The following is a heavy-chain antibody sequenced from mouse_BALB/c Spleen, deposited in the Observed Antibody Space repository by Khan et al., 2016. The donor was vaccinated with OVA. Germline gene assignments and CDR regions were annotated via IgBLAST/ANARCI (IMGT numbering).Heavy chain of an antibody. CDR3: ARGNYYGYYFGY. V-gene: IGHV3-2*02. J-gene: IGHJ2*01. D-gene: IGHD1-1*01. CDR1: GYSITSGYA. Sequence: EVELVESGPGLVKPSQSLSLTCTVTGYSITSGYAWNWIRQFPGNKLEWMGYISYSGVTSYTPSLKSRISITRDTSKNQFFLQLTSVTTEDTATYYCARGNYYGYYFGYWGQGTTLTVSS. CDR2: ISYSGVT.